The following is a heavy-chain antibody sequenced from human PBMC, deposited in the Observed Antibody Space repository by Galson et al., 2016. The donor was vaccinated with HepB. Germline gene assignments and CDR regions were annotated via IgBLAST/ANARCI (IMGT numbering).Heavy chain of an antibody. D-gene: IGHD3-3*01. CDR3: VRVRASGVPPRTTYGMDV. V-gene: IGHV1-2*04. Sequence: SVKVSCKASGYSFTGYHIHWVRQTPGQSLQWMGWINPNSGDTNYAQRFHRWVTMTRDTSISTVYMELSRLRSDDTAVYYCVRVRASGVPPRTTYGMDVWGQGTTVTVSS. CDR1: GYSFTGYH. J-gene: IGHJ6*02. CDR2: INPNSGDT.